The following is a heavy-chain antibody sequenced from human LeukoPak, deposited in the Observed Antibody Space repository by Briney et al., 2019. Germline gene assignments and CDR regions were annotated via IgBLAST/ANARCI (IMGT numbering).Heavy chain of an antibody. V-gene: IGHV3-48*04. CDR2: ISSSSSSF. J-gene: IGHJ6*03. CDR3: AKELRYSNYDYYYYMDV. D-gene: IGHD4-11*01. Sequence: PGGSLRLSCAGSGFTFSRYSMNWVRQAPGKGLEWVSYISSSSSSFLYADSVKGRFTISRDNAKNSLYLQMNSLRAEDTAVYYCAKELRYSNYDYYYYMDVWGKGTTVTVSS. CDR1: GFTFSRYS.